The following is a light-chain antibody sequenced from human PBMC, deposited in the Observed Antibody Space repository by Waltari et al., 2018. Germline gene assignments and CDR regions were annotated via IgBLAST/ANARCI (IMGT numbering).Light chain of an antibody. CDR2: DVA. CDR1: RSDVDGFNF. V-gene: IGLV2-14*03. J-gene: IGLJ2*01. CDR3: SSYTSVNTR. Sequence: QSALPQPASMSASPGPSITISCTGTRSDVDGFNFFSWYQQYPGKAPKIIIYDVANRPSGVSHRFSGSRSGNTASLTISGLQAEDEADYYCSSYTSVNTRFGGGTKLTVL.